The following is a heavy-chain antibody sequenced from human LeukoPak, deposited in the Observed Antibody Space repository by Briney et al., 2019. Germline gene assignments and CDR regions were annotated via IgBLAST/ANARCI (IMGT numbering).Heavy chain of an antibody. D-gene: IGHD5-18*01. Sequence: PGGSLRLSCAASGFTFDDYAMHWVRQAPGQGLVWVSHRRSTNYADSVKGRFTISRDNARNTLYLQLNSLTAEDTAVYYCAMGYKSAYSWDYWGQGTLVTVSS. CDR1: GFTFDDYA. CDR2: RRST. V-gene: IGHV3-74*01. CDR3: AMGYKSAYSWDY. J-gene: IGHJ4*02.